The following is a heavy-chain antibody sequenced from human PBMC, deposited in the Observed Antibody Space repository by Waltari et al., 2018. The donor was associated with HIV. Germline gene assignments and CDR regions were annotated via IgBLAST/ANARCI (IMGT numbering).Heavy chain of an antibody. CDR3: ARDDSWVYAFDV. V-gene: IGHV3-21*01. D-gene: IGHD1-26*01. CDR2: ITIRSTYV. Sequence: EVTLVAYGGGLGKTGGCARLACVNSGFTSSSYSMNWDRQAPGKGRAWFSSITIRSTYVYYADSVKGRFTISRDNAKNLLYLQMDSLRAEDTAMYYCARDDSWVYAFDVWGQGTMVTVSS. CDR1: GFTSSSYS. J-gene: IGHJ3*01.